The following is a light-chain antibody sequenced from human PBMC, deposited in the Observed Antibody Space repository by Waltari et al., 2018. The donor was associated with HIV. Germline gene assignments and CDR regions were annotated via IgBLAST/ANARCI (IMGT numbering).Light chain of an antibody. Sequence: NFMLTPPHFVSESQGQPVTISCPRSSGSIASNYVQRYQQRPGSSPTTVIYADNQRPSGVPGRFSGSIDSSSNSAALAISGLKTEDEADYYCQSYDSSSQVFGGGTKLTVL. V-gene: IGLV6-57*01. CDR2: ADN. CDR1: SGSIASNY. J-gene: IGLJ3*02. CDR3: QSYDSSSQV.